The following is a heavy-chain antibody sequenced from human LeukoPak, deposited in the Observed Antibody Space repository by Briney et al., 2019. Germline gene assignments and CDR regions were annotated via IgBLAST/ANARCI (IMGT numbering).Heavy chain of an antibody. V-gene: IGHV3-30*18. CDR2: ISYDGSNK. CDR3: ANAPPYYYDSSGFHVGDY. J-gene: IGHJ4*02. Sequence: GGSLRLSCAASGFTFSSYGMHWVRQAPGKGLEWVAVISYDGSNKYYADSVKGRFTISRDNSKNTLYLQMNSPRAEDTAVYYCANAPPYYYDSSGFHVGDYWGQGTLVTVSS. D-gene: IGHD3-22*01. CDR1: GFTFSSYG.